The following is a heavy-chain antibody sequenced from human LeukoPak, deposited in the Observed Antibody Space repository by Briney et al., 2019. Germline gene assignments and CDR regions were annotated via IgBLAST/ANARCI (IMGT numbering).Heavy chain of an antibody. Sequence: GGSLRLSCAASGFTFSSYAMHWVRQAPGKGLEYVSAISSNGGSTYYVNSVKGRFTISRDNSKNTLYLQMGSLRAEDMAVYYCARGRYGSGSYLGYWGQGTLVTVSS. J-gene: IGHJ4*02. V-gene: IGHV3-64*01. CDR2: ISSNGGST. D-gene: IGHD3-10*01. CDR1: GFTFSSYA. CDR3: ARGRYGSGSYLGY.